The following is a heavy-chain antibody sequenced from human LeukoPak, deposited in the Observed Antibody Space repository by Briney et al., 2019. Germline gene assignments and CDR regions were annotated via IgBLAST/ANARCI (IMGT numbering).Heavy chain of an antibody. CDR3: ASVDIVAYYYGMDV. CDR2: IIPILGIA. D-gene: IGHD5-12*01. Sequence: GASVKVSCKASGGTFSSYTISWVRQAPGQGLEWMGRIIPILGIANYAQKFQGRVTITADKPTSTAYMELSSLRSEDTAVYYCASVDIVAYYYGMDVWGQGTTVTVSS. V-gene: IGHV1-69*02. J-gene: IGHJ6*02. CDR1: GGTFSSYT.